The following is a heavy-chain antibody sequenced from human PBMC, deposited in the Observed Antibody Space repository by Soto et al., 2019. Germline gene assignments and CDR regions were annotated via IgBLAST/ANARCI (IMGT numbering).Heavy chain of an antibody. CDR3: ARVYSHHWFDP. CDR1: EYKFTSYG. CDR2: IYPGDSDT. J-gene: IGHJ5*02. V-gene: IGHV5-51*01. D-gene: IGHD2-15*01. Sequence: PGVPQRNSWKGSEYKFTSYGIGWMSKMHGKGLEWMGIIYPGDSDTRYSPSFQGQVTISADKSISTAYLQWSSPKASDTAMYYCARVYSHHWFDPWGQGTLGTVFS.